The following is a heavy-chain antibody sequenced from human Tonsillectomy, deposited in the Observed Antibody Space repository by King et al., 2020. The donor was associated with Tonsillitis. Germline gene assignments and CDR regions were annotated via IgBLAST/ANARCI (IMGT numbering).Heavy chain of an antibody. Sequence: VQLVESGGGLVQPGGSLKLSSAVSGFTFSGSAMHWVRQASGKGLEWVGRLRSKANSYATAYAAAVKGRFTISRDDSKNTAYLQMNSLKTEDTAVYYCTGYSSSYDNYYFYYMDVWGKGTTVTVSS. CDR3: TGYSSSYDNYYFYYMDV. V-gene: IGHV3-73*02. D-gene: IGHD6-13*01. CDR1: GFTFSGSA. J-gene: IGHJ6*03. CDR2: LRSKANSYAT.